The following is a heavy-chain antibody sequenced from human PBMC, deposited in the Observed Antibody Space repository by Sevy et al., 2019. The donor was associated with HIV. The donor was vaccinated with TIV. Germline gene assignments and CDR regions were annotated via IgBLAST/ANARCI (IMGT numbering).Heavy chain of an antibody. D-gene: IGHD5-12*01. J-gene: IGHJ4*02. CDR3: AKQRGYSGYDFDY. CDR2: ISGSGANT. CDR1: AFTFSSHA. V-gene: IGHV3-23*01. Sequence: GGSLRLSCAASAFTFSSHAMSWVRQAPGKGLEWVSAISGSGANTYYADSVKGRFTISRDNSKNTLYLQMNSLRAEDTAVYYSAKQRGYSGYDFDYWGQGTLVTVSS.